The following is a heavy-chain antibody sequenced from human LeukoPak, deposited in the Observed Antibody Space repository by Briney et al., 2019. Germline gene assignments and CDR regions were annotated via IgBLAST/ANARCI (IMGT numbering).Heavy chain of an antibody. J-gene: IGHJ4*02. CDR1: GYTFITYY. D-gene: IGHD5-24*01. Sequence: VSVKVSCKASGYTFITYYMHWVRQAPGQGLEWMGVINPSGGGTSYAQKFQGRVTMTRDTSTSTVYMELNSLRSEDTAVYYCARDWIRDGYNYYFDYWGQGTLVTVSA. V-gene: IGHV1-46*01. CDR2: INPSGGGT. CDR3: ARDWIRDGYNYYFDY.